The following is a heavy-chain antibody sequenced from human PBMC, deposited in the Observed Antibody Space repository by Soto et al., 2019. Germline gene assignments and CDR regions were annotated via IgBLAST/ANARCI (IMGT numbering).Heavy chain of an antibody. CDR3: ARTSSFILGFYSDAMDV. D-gene: IGHD6-6*01. V-gene: IGHV5-51*01. Sequence: SLKISCQGSGYSFASYWIGWVRQMPGKDLEWMGIIYPGDSDTRYSPSFQGQVTISADKSLRTAYLQWTSLKASDTALYYCARTSSFILGFYSDAMDVWGQGTTVTVSS. J-gene: IGHJ6*02. CDR1: GYSFASYW. CDR2: IYPGDSDT.